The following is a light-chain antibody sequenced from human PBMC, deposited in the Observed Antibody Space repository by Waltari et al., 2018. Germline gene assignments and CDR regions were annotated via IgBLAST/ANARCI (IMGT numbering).Light chain of an antibody. CDR3: AAWDDSLNGPV. Sequence: QSVLTQPPSASGTPGQRVTISCSGSSPNIGSNTVNWYQQLPRTAPKLLIYSNNQLPAGVPDRFSGSKSGTSASLAISGLQSEDEADYYCAAWDDSLNGPVFGGGTKLTVL. V-gene: IGLV1-44*01. CDR1: SPNIGSNT. CDR2: SNN. J-gene: IGLJ2*01.